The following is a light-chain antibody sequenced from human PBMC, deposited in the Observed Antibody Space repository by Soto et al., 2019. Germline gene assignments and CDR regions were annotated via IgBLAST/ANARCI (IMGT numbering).Light chain of an antibody. J-gene: IGKJ5*01. CDR3: QKYSSVIT. CDR1: QGISNF. Sequence: DIQMTQSPSSLSASVGDRVTITCRASQGISNFLAWYQQKPGKVPKLPISAASTLHSGVPSRFSGSGSRTDFTLTITSLQPEDVATYYCQKYSSVITFGQGTRLE. V-gene: IGKV1-27*01. CDR2: AAS.